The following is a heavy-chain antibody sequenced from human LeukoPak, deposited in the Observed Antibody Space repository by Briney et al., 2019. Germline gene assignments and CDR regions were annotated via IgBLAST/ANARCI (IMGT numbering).Heavy chain of an antibody. CDR2: ISSSSSYI. CDR1: GFPFSSYS. D-gene: IGHD2-15*01. V-gene: IGHV3-21*01. J-gene: IGHJ4*01. CDR3: ARVVVAATQDY. Sequence: GGSLRLSCAASGFPFSSYSMNWVRQAPGKGLEWVSSISSSSSYIYYADSVKGRFTISRDNAKNSLYLQMNSLRAEDTAVYYCARVVVAATQDYWGHGTLVTVSS.